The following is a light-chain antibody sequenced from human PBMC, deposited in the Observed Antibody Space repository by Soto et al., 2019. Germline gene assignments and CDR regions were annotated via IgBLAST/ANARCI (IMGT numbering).Light chain of an antibody. CDR2: DAS. V-gene: IGKV3-11*01. CDR3: QQRSS. Sequence: MVLPQVPAAPSVSPGERATLSCRASQSVSSYLAWYQQKPGQAPRLLIYDASNRATGIPARFSGSGSGTDFTLTISSLEPEDFAVYYCQQRSSFGPGTKVDIK. CDR1: QSVSSY. J-gene: IGKJ3*01.